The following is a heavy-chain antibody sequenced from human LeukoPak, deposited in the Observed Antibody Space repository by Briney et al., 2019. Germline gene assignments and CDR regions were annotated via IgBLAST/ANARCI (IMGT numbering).Heavy chain of an antibody. CDR2: IYSSGSA. CDR1: GGSISSSSYY. Sequence: PSETLSLTCTVSGGSISSSSYYWSWIRQPAGEGLEWIGRIYSSGSASYNPSLKSRVTLSGDTSKNQLSLKLRYVTAADTAVYYCTREPSPWGQGTLVTVSS. J-gene: IGHJ5*02. V-gene: IGHV4-61*02. CDR3: TREPSP.